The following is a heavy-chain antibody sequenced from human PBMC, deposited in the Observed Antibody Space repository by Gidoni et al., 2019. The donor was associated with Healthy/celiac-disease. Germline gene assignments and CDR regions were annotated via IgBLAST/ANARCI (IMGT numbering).Heavy chain of an antibody. D-gene: IGHD6-19*01. V-gene: IGHV3-23*04. J-gene: IGHJ4*02. Sequence: EVQLVESGGGLVQPGGSLTLSVSACGFTFSSYAMSWVRQAPGKGLEWVAAISGSGGSTYYADSVKGRFTISRDNSKNTLYLQMNSLRAEDTAVYYCAKDLVAGIPYYFDYWGQGTLVTVSS. CDR3: AKDLVAGIPYYFDY. CDR2: ISGSGGST. CDR1: GFTFSSYA.